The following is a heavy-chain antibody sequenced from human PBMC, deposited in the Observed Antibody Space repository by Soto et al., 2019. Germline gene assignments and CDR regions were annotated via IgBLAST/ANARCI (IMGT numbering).Heavy chain of an antibody. V-gene: IGHV5-51*01. D-gene: IGHD3-22*01. J-gene: IGHJ4*02. CDR1: GYSFTSYW. CDR3: SRLLIGYYQGSSGALDY. Sequence: GESLKISCKGSGYSFTSYWIGWVRQMPGKGLERMGIIYPGDSDTRYSPSFQGQVTISADKSISTAYLQWSSLKASDTAMYYCSRLLIGYYQGSSGALDYWGQGTLVTVSS. CDR2: IYPGDSDT.